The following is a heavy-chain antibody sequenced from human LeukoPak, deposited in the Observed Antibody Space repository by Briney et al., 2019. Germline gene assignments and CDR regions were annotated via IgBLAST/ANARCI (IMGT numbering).Heavy chain of an antibody. V-gene: IGHV1-18*01. J-gene: IGHJ4*02. CDR3: ARGGSNGVDY. CDR1: GYTFTNYG. Sequence: GASVKVSCRTAGYTFTNYGVTWVRQPPGQGLEWMGWISLYSGHTNYAQRLQGRVTMTTDITTTTAYMELRSLRSDDTGVYFWARGGSNGVDYWGQGTLVTVSS. CDR2: ISLYSGHT. D-gene: IGHD2-8*01.